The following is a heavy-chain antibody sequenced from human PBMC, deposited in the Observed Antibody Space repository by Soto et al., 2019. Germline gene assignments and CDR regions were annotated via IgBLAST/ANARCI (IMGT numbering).Heavy chain of an antibody. CDR1: GVTFNTYA. V-gene: IGHV3-30*04. J-gene: IGHJ4*02. Sequence: QVQLVQSGGGVVQPGRSLTLSCAASGVTFNTYAMHWVRQAPGKGLEWVAIVSYDGRNKYYADSVKGRFTISRDNSKSTLYRQINSVRAEDTAVYYCAKDRGRYCSGARCYLFDSWGQGTLVTVSS. D-gene: IGHD2-15*01. CDR2: VSYDGRNK. CDR3: AKDRGRYCSGARCYLFDS.